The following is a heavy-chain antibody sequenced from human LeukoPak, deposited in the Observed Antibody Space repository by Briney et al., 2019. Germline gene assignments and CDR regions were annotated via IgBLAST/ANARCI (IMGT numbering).Heavy chain of an antibody. Sequence: PGGSLRLSCTASGFTLSNYAMHWVRQAPGKGLEWVAVISYDGSNKYYADSVKGRFTISRDNSKNTLYLQMNSLRAEDTAVYYCAKVPHPYSSGWYGGFFDYWGQGTLVTVSS. CDR2: ISYDGSNK. CDR3: AKVPHPYSSGWYGGFFDY. D-gene: IGHD6-19*01. CDR1: GFTLSNYA. V-gene: IGHV3-30*18. J-gene: IGHJ4*02.